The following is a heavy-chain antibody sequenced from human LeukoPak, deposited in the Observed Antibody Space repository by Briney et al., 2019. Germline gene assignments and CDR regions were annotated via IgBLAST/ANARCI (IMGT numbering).Heavy chain of an antibody. Sequence: SETLSLTCTVSGGSISSYYWSWIRQPPGKGLEWIGYIYYSGSTNYNPSLKSRVTISVDTSKNQFSLKLSSVTAADTAVYYCARHEISSGSDAFDIWGQGTMVTVSS. CDR3: ARHEISSGSDAFDI. V-gene: IGHV4-59*08. D-gene: IGHD3-22*01. CDR1: GGSISSYY. CDR2: IYYSGST. J-gene: IGHJ3*02.